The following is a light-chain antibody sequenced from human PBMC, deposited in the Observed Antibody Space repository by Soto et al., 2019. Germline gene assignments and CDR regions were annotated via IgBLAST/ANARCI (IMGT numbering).Light chain of an antibody. CDR1: QTIHTW. CDR2: KAS. V-gene: IGKV1-5*03. J-gene: IGKJ1*01. Sequence: DIQMTQSPSTLSASVGDRVTITCRASQTIHTWLAWYQQKPGKAPKVLIYKASNLESGVPSRFSGIGSRTEFSLTISSLQPDDFATYYCQQYYTYRTFGQGTKVEIK. CDR3: QQYYTYRT.